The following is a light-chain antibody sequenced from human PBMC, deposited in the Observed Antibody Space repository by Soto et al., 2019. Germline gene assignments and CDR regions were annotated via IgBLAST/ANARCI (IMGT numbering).Light chain of an antibody. CDR3: QQANSFPIT. V-gene: IGKV1-12*01. CDR1: QDVGKW. CDR2: GAS. J-gene: IGKJ5*01. Sequence: DIQTTHSPPSVSASVVDRVTITCRASQDVGKWLAWYQQKPGKAPTLLIHGASSLQSGVPPRYSGSGYGTDFTLTISSLQPEDFATYYCQQANSFPITFGQGTRLEIK.